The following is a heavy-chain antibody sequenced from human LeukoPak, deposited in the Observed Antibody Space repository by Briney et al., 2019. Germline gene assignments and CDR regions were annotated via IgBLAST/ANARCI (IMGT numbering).Heavy chain of an antibody. D-gene: IGHD3-9*01. CDR2: INPGDSDT. J-gene: IGHJ4*02. CDR3: ARHAAATYYDILTGYYPDY. V-gene: IGHV5-51*01. Sequence: GESLKISCKGSGYSFTSYWIGWVRQMPGKGLEWMGIINPGDSDTRYSPSFQGQVTISADKSISTAYLQWSSLKASDTAMYYCARHAAATYYDILTGYYPDYWGQGTLVTVSS. CDR1: GYSFTSYW.